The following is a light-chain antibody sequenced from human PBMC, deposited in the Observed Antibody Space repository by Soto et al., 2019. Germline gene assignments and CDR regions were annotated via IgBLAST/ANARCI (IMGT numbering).Light chain of an antibody. CDR3: QQYNNWSIT. Sequence: EIVLTQAPGTLSFSPGERATLSCRASQSVSSYYLAWYRQKPGQAPSLLIYGASTRATGIPARFSGSGSGTEFTLTISSLQSEDFAVYYCQQYNNWSITFGQGTRLEIK. J-gene: IGKJ5*01. CDR2: GAS. V-gene: IGKV3-15*01. CDR1: QSVSSY.